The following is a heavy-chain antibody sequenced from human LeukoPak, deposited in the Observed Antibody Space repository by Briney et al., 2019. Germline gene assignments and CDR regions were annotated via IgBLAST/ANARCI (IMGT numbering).Heavy chain of an antibody. CDR2: ISGSGGST. D-gene: IGHD5-18*01. Sequence: PGGSLRLSCAASGSTFSSYAMSWVRQAPGKGLEWVSAISGSGGSTYYADSVKGRFTISRDNSKNTLYLQMNSLRAEDTAVYYCAKAFYGYGRAFDIWGQGTMVTVSS. CDR1: GSTFSSYA. V-gene: IGHV3-23*01. J-gene: IGHJ3*02. CDR3: AKAFYGYGRAFDI.